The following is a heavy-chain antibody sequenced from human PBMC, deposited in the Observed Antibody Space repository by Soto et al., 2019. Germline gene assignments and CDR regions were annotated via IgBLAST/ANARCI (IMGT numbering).Heavy chain of an antibody. D-gene: IGHD6-13*01. CDR3: ARGRKEYISCWYVD. Sequence: KASETLSLTCAVYGGSFSGYCWSWIRQPPGKGLEWIGEINHSGSINYSPSLKSRVTISVDTSKNQFSLKLTSVTAADTAVYYCARGRKEYISCWYVDWGQGTLVTVSS. V-gene: IGHV4-34*01. CDR1: GGSFSGYC. J-gene: IGHJ4*01. CDR2: INHSGSI.